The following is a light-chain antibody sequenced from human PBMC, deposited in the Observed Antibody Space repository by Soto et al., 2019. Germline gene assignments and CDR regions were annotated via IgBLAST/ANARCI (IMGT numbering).Light chain of an antibody. V-gene: IGKV3-20*01. CDR3: QQYNNWLPIT. CDR1: QSVSSSY. CDR2: GAS. J-gene: IGKJ5*01. Sequence: EIVLTQSPGTLSFSPGERATLSCRASQSVSSSYLAWYQQKPGQAPRLLIYGASNRATGIPDRFSGSGSGTEFTLTISSLQSEDFAVYYCQQYNNWLPITFGQGTRLEIK.